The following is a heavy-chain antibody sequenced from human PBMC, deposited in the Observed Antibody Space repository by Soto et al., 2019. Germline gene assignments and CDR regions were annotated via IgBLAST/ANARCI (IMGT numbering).Heavy chain of an antibody. Sequence: PSQTLSLTCAISGDSVSSNSAAWNWIRQSPSRGLEWLGRTYYRSKWYNDYAVSVKSRITINPDTSKNQFSLQLNSVTPEDTAVYYCARGVRYYDSSGYYYLYYYYGMDVCGQGTTVTVSS. CDR1: GDSVSSNSAA. CDR3: ARGVRYYDSSGYYYLYYYYGMDV. D-gene: IGHD3-22*01. CDR2: TYYRSKWYN. V-gene: IGHV6-1*01. J-gene: IGHJ6*02.